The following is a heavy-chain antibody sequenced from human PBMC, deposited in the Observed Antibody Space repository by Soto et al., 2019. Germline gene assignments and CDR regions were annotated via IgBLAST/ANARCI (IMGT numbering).Heavy chain of an antibody. CDR3: VAGQYFFDY. J-gene: IGHJ4*02. D-gene: IGHD6-19*01. V-gene: IGHV3-30*02. CDR2: IWYDGGNK. CDR1: GFNFSSYG. Sequence: GGSLRLSCASSGFNFSSYGMHLVRQAPGKGLEWVAVIWYDGGNKYYADSVKDRFTISRDNSKKTLYLQMNSLRADDTAVYYCVAGQYFFDYCGQGTLVTVSS.